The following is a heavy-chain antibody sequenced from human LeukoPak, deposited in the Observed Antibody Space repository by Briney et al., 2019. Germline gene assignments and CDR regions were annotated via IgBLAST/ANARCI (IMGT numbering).Heavy chain of an antibody. CDR3: ARVESISSPN. Sequence: GGSLRLSCASSGFTFSSYSMNWVRQAPGKGLEWVSSISSSSSYIYYADSVEGRFTISRDNAKNSLYLQMNSLRAEDTAVYYCARVESISSPNWGQGTLVTVSS. J-gene: IGHJ4*02. CDR2: ISSSSSYI. V-gene: IGHV3-21*01. CDR1: GFTFSSYS. D-gene: IGHD6-13*01.